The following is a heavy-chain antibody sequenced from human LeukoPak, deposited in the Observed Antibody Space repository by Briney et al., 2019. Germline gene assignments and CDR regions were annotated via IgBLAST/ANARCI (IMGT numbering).Heavy chain of an antibody. CDR3: ARHPRLRYFDWGAEYFQH. D-gene: IGHD3-9*01. CDR1: GGSISSSSYY. J-gene: IGHJ1*01. V-gene: IGHV4-39*01. CDR2: IYYSGST. Sequence: SETLSLTCTVSGGSISSSSYYWGWIRQPPGKGLEWMGSIYYSGSTYYNPSLKSRVTISVDTSKNQFSLKLSSVTAADTAVYYCARHPRLRYFDWGAEYFQHWGQGTLVTVSS.